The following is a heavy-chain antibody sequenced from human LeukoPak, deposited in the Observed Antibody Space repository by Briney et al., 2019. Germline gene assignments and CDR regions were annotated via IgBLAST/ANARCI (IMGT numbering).Heavy chain of an antibody. V-gene: IGHV3-30-3*01. Sequence: GGSLRLTCAASGFTLSSHWMGWVRQAPGKGLEWVAVISYDGSNKYYADSVKGRFTISRDNSKNTLYLQMNSLRAEDTAVYYCARDGGRIVATTNCDYWGQGTLVTVPS. J-gene: IGHJ4*02. D-gene: IGHD5-12*01. CDR2: ISYDGSNK. CDR3: ARDGGRIVATTNCDY. CDR1: GFTLSSHW.